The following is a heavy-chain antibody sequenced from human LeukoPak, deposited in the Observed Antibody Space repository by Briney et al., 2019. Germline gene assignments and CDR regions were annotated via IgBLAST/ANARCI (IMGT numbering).Heavy chain of an antibody. Sequence: GASVKVSCKASGYTFTSYDINWVRQATGQGLEWMEWMNPNSGNTGYAQKFQGGVTMTRNTSISTAYMELSSLRSEDTAVYYCARVPIAAAGTDYYYGMDVWGQGTTVTVSS. CDR1: GYTFTSYD. V-gene: IGHV1-8*01. J-gene: IGHJ6*02. CDR2: MNPNSGNT. CDR3: ARVPIAAAGTDYYYGMDV. D-gene: IGHD6-13*01.